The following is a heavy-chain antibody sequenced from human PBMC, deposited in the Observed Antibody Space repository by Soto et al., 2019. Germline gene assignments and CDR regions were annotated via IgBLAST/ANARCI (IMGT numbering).Heavy chain of an antibody. Sequence: ASVKVSCKASGYTFTNYGVTWVRQAPGQGLEWMGWISPYNGDTNYAQKVQGRVTMTTDTSTTTAYMELRSLKSDDTAVYYCARGAGSAPLGIDYWGQGTLVTVSS. V-gene: IGHV1-18*01. CDR3: ARGAGSAPLGIDY. J-gene: IGHJ4*02. D-gene: IGHD3-10*01. CDR1: GYTFTNYG. CDR2: ISPYNGDT.